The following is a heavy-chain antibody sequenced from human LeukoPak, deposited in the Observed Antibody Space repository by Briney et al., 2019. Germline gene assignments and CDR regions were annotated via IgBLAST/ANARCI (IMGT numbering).Heavy chain of an antibody. Sequence: PGGSLRLSYAASGFSFSNSGMHWVRQAPGKGLEWVAFIGQDGTTKYNVDSVKGRFTIPGDNPKKMAYLQMNNLRAEDTAIYYCVKDGEWTFDVWGQGTMVTVS. CDR1: GFSFSNSG. CDR2: IGQDGTTK. J-gene: IGHJ3*01. CDR3: VKDGEWTFDV. V-gene: IGHV3-30*02. D-gene: IGHD3-3*01.